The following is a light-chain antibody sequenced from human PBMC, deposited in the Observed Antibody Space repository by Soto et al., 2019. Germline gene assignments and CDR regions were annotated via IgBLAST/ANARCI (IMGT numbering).Light chain of an antibody. J-gene: IGKJ4*01. CDR2: GAS. Sequence: EIVLTQSPGTLSLSPGERATLSCRASQSVSSSYLAWYQQKPGQAPRLLIYGASSRATGIPDRFSGSGSGXDFXXTXXRLXPXXXXXXYCQHYGSSPLTFGGGTKVEIK. V-gene: IGKV3-20*01. CDR3: QHYGSSPLT. CDR1: QSVSSSY.